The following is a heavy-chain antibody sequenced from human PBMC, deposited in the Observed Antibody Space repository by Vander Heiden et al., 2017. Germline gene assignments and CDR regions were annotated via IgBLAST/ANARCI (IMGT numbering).Heavy chain of an antibody. V-gene: IGHV3-21*01. CDR1: GFPFSSYS. CDR2: ISSSSSYI. D-gene: IGHD4-17*01. CDR3: ARDRYGGKAPHYFDY. J-gene: IGHJ4*02. Sequence: EVQLVESGGGLVKPGGSLRLYCAASGFPFSSYSMNWVRQAPGKGLEWVSSISSSSSYIYYADSVKGRLTISRDNAKNSLYLQMNSLRAEDTAVYYCARDRYGGKAPHYFDYWGQGTLVTVSS.